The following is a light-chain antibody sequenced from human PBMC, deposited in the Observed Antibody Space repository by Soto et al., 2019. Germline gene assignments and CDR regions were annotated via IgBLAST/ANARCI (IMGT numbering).Light chain of an antibody. CDR1: QSITSY. CDR3: QQSYTTPWT. V-gene: IGKV1-39*01. Sequence: DIQMTQSPSSLSASVGDRVTITCRASQSITSYLNWYQQKPGQAPQLLIYAASSLQSGVPSRFSGSGSGTDFTLTISSLQPEDFATYFCQQSYTTPWTLGQGTKVEVK. J-gene: IGKJ1*01. CDR2: AAS.